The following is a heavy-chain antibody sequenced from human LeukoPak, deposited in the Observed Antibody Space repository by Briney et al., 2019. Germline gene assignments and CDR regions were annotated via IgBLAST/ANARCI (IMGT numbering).Heavy chain of an antibody. CDR1: GYTFTSYG. CDR3: ARGYYDFWSGYSQAFDI. Sequence: ASVKVSCKASGYTFTSYGISWVRQAPGQGLEWMGWISAYNGNTNYAQKLQGRVTMTTDTSTSTAYMELRSLRSDDTAVYYCARGYYDFWSGYSQAFDIWGQGTMVTVSS. V-gene: IGHV1-18*01. CDR2: ISAYNGNT. D-gene: IGHD3-3*01. J-gene: IGHJ3*02.